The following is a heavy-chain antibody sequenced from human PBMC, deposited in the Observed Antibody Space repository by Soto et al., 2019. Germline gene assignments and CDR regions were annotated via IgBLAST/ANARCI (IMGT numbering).Heavy chain of an antibody. Sequence: PSQTLSLTGAISGDSVSSNSAAWNWIRQSPSRGLEWLGRTYYRSKWYNDYAVSVKSRITINPDTSKNQFSLQLNSVTPEDTAVYYCARAIAVSGTYYYYPYSTDVPCKGITVTVSS. J-gene: IGHJ6*03. V-gene: IGHV6-1*01. CDR1: GDSVSSNSAA. D-gene: IGHD6-19*01. CDR2: TYYRSKWYN. CDR3: ARAIAVSGTYYYYPYSTDV.